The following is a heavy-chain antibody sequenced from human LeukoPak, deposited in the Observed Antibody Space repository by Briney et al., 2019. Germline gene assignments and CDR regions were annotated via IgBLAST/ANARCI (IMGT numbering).Heavy chain of an antibody. CDR2: ISGNYVST. J-gene: IGHJ6*03. CDR3: AKGLYKFYYYMDI. D-gene: IGHD3-10*01. V-gene: IGHV3-23*01. Sequence: GGSLRLSCAASGFTFSSYAMSWVRQAPGKGLEWVSAISGNYVSTYYADSVKGRSTISRDNYKNTLYLRMNSLRAEDTAVYYCAKGLYKFYYYMDIWGKGTTVTVSS. CDR1: GFTFSSYA.